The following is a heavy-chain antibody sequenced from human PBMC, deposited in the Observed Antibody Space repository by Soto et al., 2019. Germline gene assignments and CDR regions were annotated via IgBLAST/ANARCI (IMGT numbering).Heavy chain of an antibody. V-gene: IGHV3-23*01. Sequence: EVQLLESGGGLIQPGGSLRLSCEASGFTFSNYGMTWVRLAPGKGLEWVSTISGSGGRTFYADTVKGRFTISRDNSKNTLNLKMNSLRPVDTPVYYCAKVIICARWAESFGYWGQGTLVTVSS. CDR3: AKVIICARWAESFGY. D-gene: IGHD3-16*01. CDR1: GFTFSNYG. CDR2: ISGSGGRT. J-gene: IGHJ4*02.